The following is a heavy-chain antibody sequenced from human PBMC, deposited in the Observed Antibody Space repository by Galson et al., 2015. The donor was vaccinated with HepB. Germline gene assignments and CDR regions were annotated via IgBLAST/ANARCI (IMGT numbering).Heavy chain of an antibody. D-gene: IGHD5-18*01. Sequence: ETLSLTCAVYGGSFSGYYWSWIRQPPGKGLEGIGEINHSGSTNYNPSLKSRVTISVDTSKNHFSLKLSSETAADTAVYYCARGQRGYSYGYSNYYYYMDVWGKGSTVTVSS. CDR2: INHSGST. V-gene: IGHV4-34*01. CDR3: ARGQRGYSYGYSNYYYYMDV. CDR1: GGSFSGYY. J-gene: IGHJ6*03.